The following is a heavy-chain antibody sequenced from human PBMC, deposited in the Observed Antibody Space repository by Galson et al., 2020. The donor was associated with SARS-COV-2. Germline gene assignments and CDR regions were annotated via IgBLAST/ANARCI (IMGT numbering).Heavy chain of an antibody. CDR3: ARGPYYYDSSNDAVDI. J-gene: IGHJ3*02. CDR2: INPNSGGT. D-gene: IGHD3-22*01. CDR1: GYTFTGYY. Sequence: ASVKVSCKASGYTFTGYYMHWVRQAPGQGLEWMGWINPNSGGTNYAQKFQGWVTMTRDTSINTAYMELSRLRSDDTAVYYCARGPYYYDSSNDAVDIWGQGTMVTVSS. V-gene: IGHV1-2*04.